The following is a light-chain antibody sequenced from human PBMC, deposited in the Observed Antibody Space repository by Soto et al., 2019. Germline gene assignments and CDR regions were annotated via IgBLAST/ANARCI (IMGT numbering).Light chain of an antibody. Sequence: NFMLTQPHSGSGWPGKTLSISCTRSSGSISNNYIQWYQQRPGSAPSAVIYENNQRLSGVPGRFSASTDGSSNSAYLTISGLKSDYEADYYCQSYDSDFLGLGGGTKLTLL. CDR1: SGSISNNY. V-gene: IGLV6-57*04. J-gene: IGLJ2*01. CDR3: QSYDSDFLG. CDR2: ENN.